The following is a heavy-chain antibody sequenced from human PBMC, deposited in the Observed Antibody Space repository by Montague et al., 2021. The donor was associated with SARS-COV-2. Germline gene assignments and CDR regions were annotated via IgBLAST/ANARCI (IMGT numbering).Heavy chain of an antibody. CDR1: IGSISSGSYY. V-gene: IGHV4-61*02. D-gene: IGHD6-25*01. CDR3: ARDGYSSGWNGLHWFDP. Sequence: TLSLTCTVSIGSISSGSYYWSWIRQPAGKGLEWIGRICTSGSTNYNPYLKSRVTISVDTSKNQFSRKLSSVTAADTAVYYCARDGYSSGWNGLHWFDPWGQGTLVTVSS. J-gene: IGHJ5*02. CDR2: ICTSGST.